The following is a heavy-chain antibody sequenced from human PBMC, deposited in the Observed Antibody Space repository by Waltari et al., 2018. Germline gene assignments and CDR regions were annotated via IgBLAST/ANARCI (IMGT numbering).Heavy chain of an antibody. CDR2: ISSSTSTI. Sequence: EVQLVESGGGLVQPGGSLRLSCAASGFTFSSYSMNWVRQAPGKGLEWVSYISSSTSTIYYADSVKGRFTISRDNAKNSLYLQMNSLSAEDTAVYYCATGGGNYGGNSAWGQGTLVTVSS. D-gene: IGHD2-21*02. V-gene: IGHV3-48*04. CDR1: GFTFSSYS. J-gene: IGHJ4*02. CDR3: ATGGGNYGGNSA.